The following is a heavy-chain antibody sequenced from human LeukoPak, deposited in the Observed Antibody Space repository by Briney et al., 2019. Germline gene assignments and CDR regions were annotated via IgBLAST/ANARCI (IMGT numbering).Heavy chain of an antibody. CDR3: ARDVGGSYFGEVYFDY. V-gene: IGHV3-21*01. J-gene: IGHJ4*02. Sequence: PGGSLRLSCAASGFTFSSYSMNWVRQAPGKGLEWVSSISSSSSYIYYADSVKGRFTISRDNAKNSLYLQMNSLRAEDTAVYYCARDVGGSYFGEVYFDYWGQGTLVTVSS. CDR1: GFTFSSYS. CDR2: ISSSSSYI. D-gene: IGHD1-26*01.